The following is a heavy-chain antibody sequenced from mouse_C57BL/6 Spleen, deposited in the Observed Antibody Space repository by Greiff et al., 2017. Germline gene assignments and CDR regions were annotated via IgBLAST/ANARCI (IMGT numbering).Heavy chain of an antibody. J-gene: IGHJ1*03. CDR3: ARGTTVVGRYFDV. CDR1: GYTFTSYW. D-gene: IGHD1-1*01. CDR2: IHPNSGST. V-gene: IGHV1-64*01. Sequence: QVQLKQPGAELVKPGASVKLSCKASGYTFTSYWMHWVQQRPGQGLEWIGMIHPNSGSTNYNEKFKSKATLTVDKSSSTAYMQLSSLTSEDSAVYYCARGTTVVGRYFDVWGTGTTVTVSS.